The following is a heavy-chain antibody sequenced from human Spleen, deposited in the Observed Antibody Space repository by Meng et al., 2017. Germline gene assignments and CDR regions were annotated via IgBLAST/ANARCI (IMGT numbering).Heavy chain of an antibody. D-gene: IGHD3-10*01. V-gene: IGHV6-1*01. CDR2: TYYRSKWYN. J-gene: IGHJ4*02. CDR3: ARDLGGRGVIDY. CDR1: GVSVSSNSAA. Sequence: SQTLALTCYIPGVSVSSNSAAWNLILHSPSRGLEWLGRTYYRSKWYNDYAVSVKSRITINPDTAKNQFSLQLNSVTPEDKAVYYCARDLGGRGVIDYWGQGTLVTVSS.